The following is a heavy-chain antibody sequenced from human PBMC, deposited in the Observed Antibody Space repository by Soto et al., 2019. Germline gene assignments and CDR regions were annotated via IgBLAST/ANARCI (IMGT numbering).Heavy chain of an antibody. D-gene: IGHD3-22*01. CDR2: ISGSGDRT. J-gene: IGHJ4*02. Sequence: EVQLLESGGGLVQPGGSLRLSCAASGITISNYPMSWVSQAPGKGLDWVSGISGSGDRTYYADSAKGRFTISKDISRNSLSLQLDSLGAEDTAVYFCVKDDGGYPSTAPHWGQGTLVTVSS. V-gene: IGHV3-23*01. CDR3: VKDDGGYPSTAPH. CDR1: GITISNYP.